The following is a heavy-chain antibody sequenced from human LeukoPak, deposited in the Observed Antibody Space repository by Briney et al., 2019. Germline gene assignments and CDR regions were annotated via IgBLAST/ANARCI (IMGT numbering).Heavy chain of an antibody. Sequence: GSLRLSCAASGFIFSDYGMHWVRQAPGKGLEWVAFIRSHGINTYYADSVKGRFTISRDNSKNTLYLQMNSLRAEDRAVYYCAKTYYYDSSGSGGYLPRGDFQHWGQGTLVTVSS. J-gene: IGHJ1*01. CDR3: AKTYYYDSSGSGGYLPRGDFQH. CDR2: IRSHGINT. D-gene: IGHD3-22*01. CDR1: GFIFSDYG. V-gene: IGHV3-30*02.